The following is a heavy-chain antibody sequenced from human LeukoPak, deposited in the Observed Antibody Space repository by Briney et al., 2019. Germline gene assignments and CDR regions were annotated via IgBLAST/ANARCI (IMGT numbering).Heavy chain of an antibody. CDR3: ARDWAGYFDY. Sequence: SQTLSLTCTVSGGSISSGSYYWSWIRQPAGKGLEWIGRIYTSGSTDYNPSLKSRVTISVDTSKNQFSLKLSSVTAADTAVYYCARDWAGYFDYWGQGTLVTVPS. D-gene: IGHD3/OR15-3a*01. V-gene: IGHV4-61*02. J-gene: IGHJ4*02. CDR2: IYTSGST. CDR1: GGSISSGSYY.